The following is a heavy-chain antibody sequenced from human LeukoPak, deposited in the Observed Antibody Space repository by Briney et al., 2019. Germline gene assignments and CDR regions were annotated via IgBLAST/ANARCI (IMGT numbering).Heavy chain of an antibody. J-gene: IGHJ5*02. CDR2: ISGYNGNT. CDR1: GYTFTSYG. Sequence: ASVKVSCKASGYTFTSYGISWVRQAPGQGLEWMGWISGYNGNTNYAQKFQGRVTMTTDTSTNTAYMELRSLRSDDTAVYYCTREATGYSWFDPWGQGTLVTASS. D-gene: IGHD3-9*01. V-gene: IGHV1-18*01. CDR3: TREATGYSWFDP.